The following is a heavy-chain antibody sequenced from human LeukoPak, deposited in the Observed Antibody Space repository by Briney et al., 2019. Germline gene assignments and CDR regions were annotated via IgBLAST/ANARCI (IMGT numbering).Heavy chain of an antibody. Sequence: ASVTVSCKASGYTFTSYGISWVRQAPGQGLEWMGWISAYNGNTNYAQKLQGRVTMTTDTSTSTAYMELRSLRSDDTAVYYCARVGYYGSGSYLTNFDYWGQGTLVTVSS. CDR2: ISAYNGNT. CDR3: ARVGYYGSGSYLTNFDY. V-gene: IGHV1-18*01. CDR1: GYTFTSYG. D-gene: IGHD3-10*01. J-gene: IGHJ4*02.